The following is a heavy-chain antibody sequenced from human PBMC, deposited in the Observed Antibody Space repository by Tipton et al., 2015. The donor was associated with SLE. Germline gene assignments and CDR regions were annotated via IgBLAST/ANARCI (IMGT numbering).Heavy chain of an antibody. J-gene: IGHJ4*01. Sequence: TLSLTCTVSGGSIGSYYWSWIRQAPGKGLEWIGYINYSGSTKYNPSLKSRVTMSVDTSKNQFSLKLSSVTAADTAVYYCARGTMLGDFWSGYLPRFDYWGQGTLVTVSS. CDR3: ARGTMLGDFWSGYLPRFDY. V-gene: IGHV4-59*01. D-gene: IGHD3-3*01. CDR2: INYSGST. CDR1: GGSIGSYY.